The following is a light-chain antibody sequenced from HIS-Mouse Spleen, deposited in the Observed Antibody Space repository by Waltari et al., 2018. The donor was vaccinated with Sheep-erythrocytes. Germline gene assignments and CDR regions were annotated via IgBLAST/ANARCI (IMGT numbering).Light chain of an antibody. Sequence: QSALTQPRSVSGSPGPSVTISCTGPSSDVGGYHYVSWYQQHPGNAPQLMIYDVSQRPSGVPDRFSGSKSGNTASLTISGLQAEDEADYYCCSYAGSYTFWVFGGGTKLTVL. J-gene: IGLJ3*02. V-gene: IGLV2-11*01. CDR1: SSDVGGYHY. CDR2: DVS. CDR3: CSYAGSYTFWV.